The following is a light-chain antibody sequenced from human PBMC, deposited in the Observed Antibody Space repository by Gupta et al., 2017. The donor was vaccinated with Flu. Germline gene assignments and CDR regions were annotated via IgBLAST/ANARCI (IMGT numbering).Light chain of an antibody. J-gene: IGLJ2*01. Sequence: GGNNIGSKSVHWYQQKPGQAPVLVVYDDFDRPSGIPERFSGSNSGNTATLTISRVEVEDEADYYCQVWDSSSDHVVFGGGTKLTVL. CDR1: NIGSKS. CDR2: DDF. CDR3: QVWDSSSDHVV. V-gene: IGLV3-21*02.